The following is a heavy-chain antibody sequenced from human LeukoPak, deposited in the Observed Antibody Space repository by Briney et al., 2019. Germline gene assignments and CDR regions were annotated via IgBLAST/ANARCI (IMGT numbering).Heavy chain of an antibody. J-gene: IGHJ4*02. CDR3: AKDIDCSPSIFDY. D-gene: IGHD2-21*01. CDR2: ISGNGGST. Sequence: GGSLRLSCAASGFTFSSYAMSWVRQAPGKGLEWVSAISGNGGSTYYADSVKGRFTISRDNAKNSLYLQMNSLRAEDTALYYCAKDIDCSPSIFDYWGQGTLVTVSS. CDR1: GFTFSSYA. V-gene: IGHV3-23*01.